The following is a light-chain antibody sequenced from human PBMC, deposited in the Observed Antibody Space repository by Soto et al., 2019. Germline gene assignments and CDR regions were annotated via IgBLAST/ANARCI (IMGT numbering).Light chain of an antibody. Sequence: EIVLTQYPATLSVSPGERATLSCWAGKSVSIYLAWYQQKPGQAPRLLIYDASNRASGIPARFSGSGAQTAFTLTINSVEPDDSAVYYCQLTDSWRRSFGQGTKLEI. CDR3: QLTDSWRRS. CDR2: DAS. V-gene: IGKV3D-11*02. J-gene: IGKJ2*01. CDR1: KSVSIY.